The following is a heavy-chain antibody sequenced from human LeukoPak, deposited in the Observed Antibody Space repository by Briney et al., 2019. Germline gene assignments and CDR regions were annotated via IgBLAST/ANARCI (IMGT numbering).Heavy chain of an antibody. J-gene: IGHJ4*02. CDR1: GFTFSSYE. CDR2: ISSSGNTI. Sequence: PGGSLRLSCAASGFTFSSYEMNWVRQAPGKGLEWVSYISSSGNTIYYADSLKGRFTISRDNAKNSLYLQMNSLRAEDTAVYYCARDLYDGAAGYFDSWGQGTLVTVSS. CDR3: ARDLYDGAAGYFDS. V-gene: IGHV3-48*03. D-gene: IGHD2-8*01.